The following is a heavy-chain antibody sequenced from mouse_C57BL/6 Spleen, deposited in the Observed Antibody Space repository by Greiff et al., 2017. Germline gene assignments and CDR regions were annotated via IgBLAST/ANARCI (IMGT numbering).Heavy chain of an antibody. CDR3: ARHGTAQATVLYAMDY. J-gene: IGHJ4*01. Sequence: VQLQQSGPGLVAPSQSLSITCTVSGFSLTSYGVHWVRQPPGKGLEWLVVIWSDGSTTYNSALKSRLSISKDNSKSQVFLKMNSLQTDDTAMYYCARHGTAQATVLYAMDYWGQGTSVTVSS. D-gene: IGHD3-2*02. CDR1: GFSLTSYG. CDR2: IWSDGST. V-gene: IGHV2-6-1*01.